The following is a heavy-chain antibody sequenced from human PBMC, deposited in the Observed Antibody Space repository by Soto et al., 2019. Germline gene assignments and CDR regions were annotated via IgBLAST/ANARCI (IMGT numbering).Heavy chain of an antibody. CDR1: GYTLAELS. Sequence: ASVKASCKVSGYTLAELSIHWVRQAPGKGLEWMGGFDPEDGETIYAQKFQGRVTMTEDTSTDTAYMELSSLRSEDTAVYYCATWSGDIVETFDYWGQGTLVTVSS. CDR2: FDPEDGET. J-gene: IGHJ4*02. D-gene: IGHD3-3*01. V-gene: IGHV1-24*01. CDR3: ATWSGDIVETFDY.